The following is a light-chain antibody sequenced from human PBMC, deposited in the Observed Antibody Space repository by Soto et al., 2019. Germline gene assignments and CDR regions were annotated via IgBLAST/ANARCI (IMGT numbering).Light chain of an antibody. CDR2: TAS. Sequence: DIQMTQSPSALSAVVGDRVTINCRASRAIGDRLAWFQQKPGKAPRFLIQTASNLQGGVPSRFSGSGSGTEFILSINSLQPEDIGTYYCLQVYSFPRTFGQGTKVDI. V-gene: IGKV1-12*01. CDR1: RAIGDR. CDR3: LQVYSFPRT. J-gene: IGKJ1*01.